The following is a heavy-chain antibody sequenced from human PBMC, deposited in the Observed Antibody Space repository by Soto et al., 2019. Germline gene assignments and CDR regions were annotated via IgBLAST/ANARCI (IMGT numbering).Heavy chain of an antibody. CDR1: GLSFSGYY. D-gene: IGHD6-19*01. CDR3: ARSIAVAAHDLKY. V-gene: IGHV4-34*01. CDR2: INHSGST. Sequence: SETRSRTGAMYGLSFSGYYWIWVRLPPGKGLEWIGEINHSGSTNYKPSLKSRVTISVDTSKNQFSLKLSSVTAADTAVYYFARSIAVAAHDLKYWGQGTLVTVSS. J-gene: IGHJ4*02.